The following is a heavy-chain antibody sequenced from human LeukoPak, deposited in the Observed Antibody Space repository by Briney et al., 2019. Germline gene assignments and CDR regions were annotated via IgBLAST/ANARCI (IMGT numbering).Heavy chain of an antibody. D-gene: IGHD6-6*01. J-gene: IGHJ4*02. V-gene: IGHV3-23*01. Sequence: SGGSLRLSCAASGFTFSSYAMSWVRQAPGKGLEWASAISGSGGSTYYADSVKGRFTISRDNSKNTLYLQMNSLRAEDTAVYYCLPNGAARPFDYWGQGTLVTVSS. CDR2: ISGSGGST. CDR1: GFTFSSYA. CDR3: LPNGAARPFDY.